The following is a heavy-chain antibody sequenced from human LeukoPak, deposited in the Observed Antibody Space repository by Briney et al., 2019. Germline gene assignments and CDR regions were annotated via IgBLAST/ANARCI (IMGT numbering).Heavy chain of an antibody. CDR3: AKDATPGNSVYDHFDY. J-gene: IGHJ4*02. D-gene: IGHD5/OR15-5a*01. CDR2: IGSGDDL. V-gene: IGHV3-23*01. CDR1: GFTFRIHA. Sequence: GGSLRLSCAASGFTFRIHAMSWVRQAPGKGLEWVSTIGSGDDLHYADSVKGRFTVSRDDPQNTLYLQMNSLRAEDAAIYYCAKDATPGNSVYDHFDYWGQGALVTVSA.